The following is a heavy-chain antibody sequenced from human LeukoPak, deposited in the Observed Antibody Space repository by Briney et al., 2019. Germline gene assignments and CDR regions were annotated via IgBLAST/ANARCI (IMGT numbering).Heavy chain of an antibody. Sequence: GGSLRLSCAASGLTFSDYYMSWIRQAPGEGLEWVSYISSSGSTIYYADSVKGRFTISRDNAKNSLYLQMNSLRAEDTAVYYCAKEGAVAGTDYYYGMDVWGQGTTVTVSS. V-gene: IGHV3-11*04. CDR2: ISSSGSTI. J-gene: IGHJ6*02. D-gene: IGHD6-19*01. CDR3: AKEGAVAGTDYYYGMDV. CDR1: GLTFSDYY.